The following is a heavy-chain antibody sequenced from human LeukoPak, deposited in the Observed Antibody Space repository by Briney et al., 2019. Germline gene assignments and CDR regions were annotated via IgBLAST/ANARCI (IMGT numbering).Heavy chain of an antibody. CDR1: GFTFSNYA. CDR2: ISGSGGST. V-gene: IGHV3-23*01. J-gene: IGHJ4*02. Sequence: GGSLRLSCAVSGFTFSNYAMSWVRQAPGKGLEWVSHISGSGGSTYYADSVEGRFTISRDNSKNTLYLQVNSLRADDTAVYYCAKGFYYDSSAYFDYWGQGTLVTVSS. CDR3: AKGFYYDSSAYFDY. D-gene: IGHD3-22*01.